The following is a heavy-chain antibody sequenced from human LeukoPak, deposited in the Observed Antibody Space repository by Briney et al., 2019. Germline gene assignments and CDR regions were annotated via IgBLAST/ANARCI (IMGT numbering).Heavy chain of an antibody. CDR2: ISVSGSST. CDR1: GFTFSSYA. J-gene: IGHJ4*02. Sequence: GGSLRLSCAASGFTFSSYAMNRVRQAPGTGLEWVSAISVSGSSTYYADSVKGRFTISRDNSKNTLYLQMNSLRAEDTAVYYCAKAGVVVAATIDYWGQGTPVTVSS. V-gene: IGHV3-23*01. D-gene: IGHD2-15*01. CDR3: AKAGVVVAATIDY.